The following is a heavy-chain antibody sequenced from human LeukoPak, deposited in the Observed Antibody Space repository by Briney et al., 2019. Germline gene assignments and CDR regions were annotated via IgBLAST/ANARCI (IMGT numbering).Heavy chain of an antibody. CDR3: ARTRSPGGAFDI. Sequence: SETLSLTCTVSGGSISSYYWSWIRQPPGKGLEWIGYIYYSGSTNYNPSLKSRVTISVDTSKNQFSLKLSSVTAADTAVCYCARTRSPGGAFDIWGQGTMVTVSS. V-gene: IGHV4-59*01. CDR1: GGSISSYY. J-gene: IGHJ3*02. D-gene: IGHD3-10*01. CDR2: IYYSGST.